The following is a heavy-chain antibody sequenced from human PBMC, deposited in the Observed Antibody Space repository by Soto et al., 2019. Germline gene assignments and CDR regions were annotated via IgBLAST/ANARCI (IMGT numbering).Heavy chain of an antibody. V-gene: IGHV5-10-1*01. CDR3: ARESAVVIPVFDP. CDR1: GYSFTSYW. Sequence: GESLKISCKGSGYSFTSYWITWVRQMPGKGLEWMGRIDPSDSYTNYSPSFQGHVTTSVDKSISTAYLQWSSLKASDTAMYYCARESAVVIPVFDPWGQGTRVTVS. J-gene: IGHJ5*02. D-gene: IGHD2-2*01. CDR2: IDPSDSYT.